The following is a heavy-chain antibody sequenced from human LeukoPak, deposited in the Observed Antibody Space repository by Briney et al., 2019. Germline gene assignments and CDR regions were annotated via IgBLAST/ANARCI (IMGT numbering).Heavy chain of an antibody. CDR1: GGSISSGDYY. CDR3: ARKGVTMVRGGLDY. J-gene: IGHJ4*02. V-gene: IGHV4-30-4*01. Sequence: TLSLTCTVSGGSISSGDYYWSWIRQPPGKGLEWIGYIYYSGSTYYNPSLKSRVTISVDTSKNQFSLKLSSVTAADTAVYYCARKGVTMVRGGLDYWGQGTLVTVSS. D-gene: IGHD3-10*01. CDR2: IYYSGST.